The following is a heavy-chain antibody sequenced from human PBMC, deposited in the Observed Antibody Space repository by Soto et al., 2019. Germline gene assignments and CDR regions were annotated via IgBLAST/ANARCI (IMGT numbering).Heavy chain of an antibody. Sequence: QVQLVQSGAEVRKPGASVKVSCKASGYTFNNYVMHWVRQAPAQGLEWMGVITPSSGSTTYAQRFQGRITMTRDTSTSTVYMELRSLRSEDTAVYFCARDLVPIWNYVGLAPGAQHWFDPWGQGTLVTVSS. CDR2: ITPSSGST. V-gene: IGHV1-46*02. D-gene: IGHD1-7*01. J-gene: IGHJ5*02. CDR3: ARDLVPIWNYVGLAPGAQHWFDP. CDR1: GYTFNNYV.